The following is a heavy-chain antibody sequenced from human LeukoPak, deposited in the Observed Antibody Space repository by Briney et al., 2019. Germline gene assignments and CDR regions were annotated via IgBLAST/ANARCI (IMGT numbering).Heavy chain of an antibody. J-gene: IGHJ4*02. D-gene: IGHD1-26*01. Sequence: GESLKISCKGSGYTFTDYWIAWVRQMPGKGLQWMGIIYPGDSDTRYSPSFQGQVTISADKSIRTAYLQWSSLKASDTAMYYCARLPIVGATAFDYWGQGTLVTVSS. CDR3: ARLPIVGATAFDY. CDR1: GYTFTDYW. CDR2: IYPGDSDT. V-gene: IGHV5-51*01.